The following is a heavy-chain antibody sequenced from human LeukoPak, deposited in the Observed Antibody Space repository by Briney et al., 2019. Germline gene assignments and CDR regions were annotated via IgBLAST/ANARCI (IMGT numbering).Heavy chain of an antibody. J-gene: IGHJ4*02. CDR3: ARMTTVVTPFDY. CDR1: GGSISSSGYY. CDR2: IYYSGST. D-gene: IGHD4-23*01. Sequence: SETLSLTCTVSGGSISSSGYYWGWIRQPPGKGLEWIGYIYYSGSTNYNPSLKSRVTISVDTSKNQFSLKLSSVTAADTAVYYCARMTTVVTPFDYWGQGTLVTVSS. V-gene: IGHV4-61*05.